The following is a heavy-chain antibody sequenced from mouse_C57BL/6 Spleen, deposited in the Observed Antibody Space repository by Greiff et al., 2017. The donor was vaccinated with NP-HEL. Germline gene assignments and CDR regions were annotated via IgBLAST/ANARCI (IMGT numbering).Heavy chain of an antibody. CDR2: ISDGGSYT. CDR1: GFTFSSYA. CDR3: ARARDYYGSSNAMDY. J-gene: IGHJ4*01. V-gene: IGHV5-4*03. D-gene: IGHD1-1*01. Sequence: EVMLVESGGGLVKPGGSLKLSCAASGFTFSSYAMSWVRQTPEKRLEWVATISDGGSYTYYPDNVKGRFTISRDNAKNNLYLQMSHLKSEDTAMYYCARARDYYGSSNAMDYWGQGTSVTVSS.